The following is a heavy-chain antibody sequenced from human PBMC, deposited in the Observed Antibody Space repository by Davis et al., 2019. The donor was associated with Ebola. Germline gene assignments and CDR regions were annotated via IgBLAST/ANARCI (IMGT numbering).Heavy chain of an antibody. Sequence: PSETLSLTCAVSRGSISSHFWSWIRQSPGQGLEWIGSIFYTGSTNLNPSLRSRVTLSVDRPKNQFSLNLTSVTAADTAVYFWARQPRSTRSPEYYQGLDVWGQGTTVVVSS. V-gene: IGHV4-59*11. D-gene: IGHD3-16*01. CDR1: RGSISSHF. CDR2: IFYTGST. CDR3: ARQPRSTRSPEYYQGLDV. J-gene: IGHJ6*02.